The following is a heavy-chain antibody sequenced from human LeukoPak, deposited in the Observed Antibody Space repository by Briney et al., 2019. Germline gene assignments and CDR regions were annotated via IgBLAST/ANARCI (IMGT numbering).Heavy chain of an antibody. V-gene: IGHV1-69*05. D-gene: IGHD2-2*01. CDR3: ARGPQGVVPAAMRYYYYMDV. CDR1: GGTFRSYA. Sequence: ASVKVSCKASGGTFRSYAISWVRQAPGQGLERMGRIIPIFGTANYAQKFQGRVTITTGESTSTAYMELSSLRSEDTAVYYCARGPQGVVPAAMRYYYYMDVWGKGTTVTVSS. CDR2: IIPIFGTA. J-gene: IGHJ6*03.